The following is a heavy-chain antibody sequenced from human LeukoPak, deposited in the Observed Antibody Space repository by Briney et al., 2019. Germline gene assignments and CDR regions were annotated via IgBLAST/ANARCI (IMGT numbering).Heavy chain of an antibody. CDR2: INSDGSST. CDR3: AKRGQGSSWLYLDY. J-gene: IGHJ4*02. CDR1: GFTFSSYW. D-gene: IGHD6-13*01. Sequence: PGGSLRLSCAASGFTFSSYWMHWVRQAPGKGLVWVSRINSDGSSTSYADSVKGRFTISRDNAKNTLYLQMNSLRAEDTAVYYCAKRGQGSSWLYLDYWGQGTLVTVSS. V-gene: IGHV3-74*01.